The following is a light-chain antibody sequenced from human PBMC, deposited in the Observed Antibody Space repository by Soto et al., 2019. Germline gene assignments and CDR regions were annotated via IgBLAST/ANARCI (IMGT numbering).Light chain of an antibody. Sequence: EIVMTQSPATLSVSPGERATLSCRASQSVSTNLAWYQQKPGQAPRLLIYGASTRATGIPARFSGSGSGTEFTLTISSLQSEDFAVYYCQQRSNWFTFGGGTKVEIK. CDR1: QSVSTN. CDR3: QQRSNWFT. V-gene: IGKV3-15*01. CDR2: GAS. J-gene: IGKJ4*01.